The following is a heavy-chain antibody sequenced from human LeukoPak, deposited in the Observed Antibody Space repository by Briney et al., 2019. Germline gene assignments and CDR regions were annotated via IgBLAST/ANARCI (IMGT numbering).Heavy chain of an antibody. Sequence: SETLSLTCAVYGGSFSGYYWSWIRQPPGKGLAWIGEINHSGSTNYNPSLKSRVTISVDTSKNQFSLKLSSVTAADTAVYYCARHGKSTVTIALTYWGQGTLVTVSS. CDR3: ARHGKSTVTIALTY. V-gene: IGHV4-34*01. D-gene: IGHD4-17*01. CDR1: GGSFSGYY. CDR2: INHSGST. J-gene: IGHJ4*02.